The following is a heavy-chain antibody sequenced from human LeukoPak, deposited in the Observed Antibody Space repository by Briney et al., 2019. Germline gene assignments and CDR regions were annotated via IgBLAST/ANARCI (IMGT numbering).Heavy chain of an antibody. V-gene: IGHV3-53*01. CDR2: IYSGGST. CDR1: GFTVSSNY. CDR3: ARGHLGIAAAGLIDY. J-gene: IGHJ4*02. D-gene: IGHD6-13*01. Sequence: GGSLRLSCAASGFTVSSNYMSWVRQAPGRGLEWVSVIYSGGSTYYADSVKGRFTISRDNSKNTLYLQMNSLRAEDTAVYYCARGHLGIAAAGLIDYWGQGTLVTVSS.